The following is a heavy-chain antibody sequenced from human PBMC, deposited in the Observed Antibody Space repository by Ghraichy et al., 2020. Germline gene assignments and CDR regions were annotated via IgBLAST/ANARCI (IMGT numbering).Heavy chain of an antibody. CDR3: AKDRLVTFGGVIVGDAFDI. CDR1: GFTFSSYA. V-gene: IGHV3-23*01. Sequence: LSLTCAASGFTFSSYAMTWVRQAPGKGLEWVSVISGSGGSTYYADSVKGRFTISRDKSKNTLYLQMNSLRAEDTAVYYCAKDRLVTFGGVIVGDAFDIWGQGTTVTVSS. CDR2: ISGSGGST. D-gene: IGHD3-16*02. J-gene: IGHJ3*02.